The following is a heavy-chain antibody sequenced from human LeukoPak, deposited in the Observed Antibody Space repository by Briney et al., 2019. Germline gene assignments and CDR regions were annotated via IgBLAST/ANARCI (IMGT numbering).Heavy chain of an antibody. J-gene: IGHJ5*02. V-gene: IGHV4-59*01. CDR3: ARGSDWFDP. Sequence: SETLSLTCTVSGGSISIYYWSWIRQPPGKGLEWIGYIYYSGSTNYNPSLKSRVTISVDTSKNQFSLKLSSVTAADTAVYYCARGSDWFDPWGQGTLVTVSS. CDR1: GGSISIYY. CDR2: IYYSGST. D-gene: IGHD1-26*01.